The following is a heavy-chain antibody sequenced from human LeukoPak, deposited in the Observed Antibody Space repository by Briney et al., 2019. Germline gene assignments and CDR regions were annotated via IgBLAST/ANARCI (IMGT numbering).Heavy chain of an antibody. V-gene: IGHV4-34*01. CDR3: ARGSRYTLVNFDY. D-gene: IGHD3-9*01. CDR1: GGSFSGYY. Sequence: SETLSLTCAVYGGSFSGYYWSWIRQPPGKGLEWIGEINHSGSTNYSPSLKSRVTISVDTSKNQFSLKLTSVTAADTAVYYCARGSRYTLVNFDYWGQGTLVTVSS. CDR2: INHSGST. J-gene: IGHJ4*02.